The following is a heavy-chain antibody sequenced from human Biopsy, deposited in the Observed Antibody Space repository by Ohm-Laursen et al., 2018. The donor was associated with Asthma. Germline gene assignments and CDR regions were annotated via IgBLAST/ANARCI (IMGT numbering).Heavy chain of an antibody. D-gene: IGHD5-24*01. CDR3: ARDMNRDGWYFDY. CDR1: GFTFSSYG. CDR2: ISYDGSNK. Sequence: SLRLSCAASGFTFSSYGMYWVRQAPGKGLEWVAVISYDGSNKYYADSVKGRFTISRDNSKNTLHLQMNSLRGDNTAVYYCARDMNRDGWYFDYWGQGTLVTVSS. J-gene: IGHJ4*02. V-gene: IGHV3-30*03.